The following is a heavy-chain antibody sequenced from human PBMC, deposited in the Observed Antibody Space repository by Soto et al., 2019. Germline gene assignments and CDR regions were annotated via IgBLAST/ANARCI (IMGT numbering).Heavy chain of an antibody. V-gene: IGHV3-48*02. CDR2: ISSSSSTI. Sequence: GGSLRLSCAASGFTFSSYSMNWVRQAPGKGLEWVSYISSSSSTIYYADSVKGRFTISRDNAKNSLYLQMNSLRDEDTAVYYCHRYSGYDWGGYYYYYGMDVWGQGTTVTVSS. CDR1: GFTFSSYS. D-gene: IGHD5-12*01. CDR3: HRYSGYDWGGYYYYYGMDV. J-gene: IGHJ6*02.